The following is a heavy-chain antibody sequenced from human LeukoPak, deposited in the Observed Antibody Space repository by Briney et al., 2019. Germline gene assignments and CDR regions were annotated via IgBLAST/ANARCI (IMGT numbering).Heavy chain of an antibody. D-gene: IGHD1-1*01. CDR2: ISNSGGIS. V-gene: IGHV3-23*01. J-gene: IGHJ3*02. CDR3: AVEGFDI. Sequence: HPGGSLRLSCAASGFTFSSYAMSWVRQAPGKGLEWVSIISNSGGISVYADSVKGRFTISRDNSKNTLYLQMSSLRAEDTAVYYCAVEGFDIWGHGTMVTVSS. CDR1: GFTFSSYA.